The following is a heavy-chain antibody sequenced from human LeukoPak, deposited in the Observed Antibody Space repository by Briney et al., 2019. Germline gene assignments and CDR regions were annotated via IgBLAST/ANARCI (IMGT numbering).Heavy chain of an antibody. D-gene: IGHD3-10*01. V-gene: IGHV3-23*01. CDR1: GLTFNNYA. J-gene: IGHJ1*01. CDR3: AKGVYGSGSYREYFEQ. CDR2: SSASGDSP. Sequence: GGSLRLSCTASGLTFNNYAMGWVRQAPGKGLEWVSASSASGDSPYYADSVKGRFTISRDNSKNTLDLQMNSLRVEDTAVYYCAKGVYGSGSYREYFEQWGQGTLVTVSS.